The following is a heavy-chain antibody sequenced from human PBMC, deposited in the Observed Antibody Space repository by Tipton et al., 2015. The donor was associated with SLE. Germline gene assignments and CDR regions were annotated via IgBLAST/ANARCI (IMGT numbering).Heavy chain of an antibody. CDR1: GGSFSGYY. J-gene: IGHJ4*02. Sequence: TLSLTCAVYGGSFSGYYWSWIRQPPGKGLEWIGEINHSGSTNYNPSLKSRVTISVDTSKNQFSLKLSSVTAADTAVYYCARPSQKYYYGSGSYSYFDYWGQGTLVTVSS. CDR3: ARPSQKYYYGSGSYSYFDY. V-gene: IGHV4-34*01. D-gene: IGHD3-10*01. CDR2: INHSGST.